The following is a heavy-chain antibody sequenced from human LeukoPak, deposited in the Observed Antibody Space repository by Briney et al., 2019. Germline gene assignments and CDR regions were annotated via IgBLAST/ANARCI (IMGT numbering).Heavy chain of an antibody. CDR2: ISYSGST. CDR1: GGXISSYY. J-gene: IGHJ3*02. D-gene: IGHD1-26*01. V-gene: IGHV4-59*01. CDR3: ARETRLHSGSYSNDAFDI. Sequence: SETLSLTCTVSGGXISSYYCSWIRQPPGKGLEWIGYISYSGSTDYNPSLKSRVTISLDTSKSQFSLRLSSVTAADTAVYYCARETRLHSGSYSNDAFDIWGQGTMVTVSS.